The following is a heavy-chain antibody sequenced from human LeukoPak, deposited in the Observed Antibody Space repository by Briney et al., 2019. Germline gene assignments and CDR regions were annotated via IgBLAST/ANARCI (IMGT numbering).Heavy chain of an antibody. Sequence: GGSLRLSRAASGFTFSGFWMHWVRQAPGKGLMWVSHINVGGSTTSYADSVKGRFTISRDDAKNTLYLQMNSLRANDTAVYYCARGSGRNGWFDPWGQGTLVTVSS. CDR1: GFTFSGFW. V-gene: IGHV3-74*01. CDR2: INVGGSTT. D-gene: IGHD2-8*01. CDR3: ARGSGRNGWFDP. J-gene: IGHJ5*02.